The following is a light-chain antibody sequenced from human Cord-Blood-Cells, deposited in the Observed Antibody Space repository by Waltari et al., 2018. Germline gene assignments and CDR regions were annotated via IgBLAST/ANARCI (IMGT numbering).Light chain of an antibody. CDR3: QQSYSTPRT. J-gene: IGKJ5*01. CDR2: AAS. Sequence: DIQMTQSPSSLSASVGDRVTITCRAIQIISSYLNWYQQKPGKAPKLLIYAASSLQSGVPSSFSGSGSGADVTLTISSLQPDDFATFYCQQSYSTPRTFGQGTRLEIK. CDR1: QIISSY. V-gene: IGKV1-39*01.